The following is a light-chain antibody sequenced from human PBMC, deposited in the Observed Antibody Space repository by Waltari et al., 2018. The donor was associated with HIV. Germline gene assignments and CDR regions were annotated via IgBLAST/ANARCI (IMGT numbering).Light chain of an antibody. CDR1: QSISSY. J-gene: IGKJ1*01. CDR3: QQSYSTFTWT. CDR2: AAS. Sequence: DIQMTQSPSSLSASVVDRVTITCRASQSISSYLNWYQQKPGKAPKLLIYAASSLQSGVPSRFSGSGSGTDFTLTISSLQPEDFATYYCQQSYSTFTWTFGQGTKVEIK. V-gene: IGKV1-39*01.